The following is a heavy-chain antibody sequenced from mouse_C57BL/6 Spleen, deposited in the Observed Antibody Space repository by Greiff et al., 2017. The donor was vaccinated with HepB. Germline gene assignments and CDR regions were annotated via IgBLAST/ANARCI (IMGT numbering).Heavy chain of an antibody. CDR2: IDPSDSYT. V-gene: IGHV1-50*01. D-gene: IGHD1-1*01. Sequence: VQLQQPGAELVKPGASVKLSCKASGYTFTSYWMQWVKQRPGQGLEWIGEIDPSDSYTNYNQKFKGKATLTVDTSSSTAYMQLSSLTSEDSAVYYCARNDYGSSSYFDYWGQGTTLTVSS. J-gene: IGHJ2*01. CDR1: GYTFTSYW. CDR3: ARNDYGSSSYFDY.